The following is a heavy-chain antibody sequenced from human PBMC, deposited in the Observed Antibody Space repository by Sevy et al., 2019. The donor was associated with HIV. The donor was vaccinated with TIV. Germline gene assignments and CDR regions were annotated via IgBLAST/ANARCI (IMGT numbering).Heavy chain of an antibody. CDR1: GYTFTGYY. Sequence: ASVKVSCKASGYTFTGYYMHWVRQAPGQGLEWMGWNNPNSGGTNYAQKFQGRVTMTRDTSISTAYMELSRLRSDDTAVYYCARPLTTVTTGWYFDLWGRGTLVTVSS. CDR3: ARPLTTVTTGWYFDL. CDR2: NNPNSGGT. J-gene: IGHJ2*01. V-gene: IGHV1-2*02. D-gene: IGHD4-17*01.